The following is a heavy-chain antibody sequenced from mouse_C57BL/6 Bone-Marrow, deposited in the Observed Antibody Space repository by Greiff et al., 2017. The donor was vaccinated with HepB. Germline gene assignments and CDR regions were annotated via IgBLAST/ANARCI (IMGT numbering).Heavy chain of an antibody. D-gene: IGHD1-1*01. CDR3: ARSGADYYGSKDWFAY. V-gene: IGHV1-59*01. J-gene: IGHJ3*01. Sequence: QVQLQQSGAELVRPGTSVKLSCKASGYTFTSYWMHWVKQRPGQGLEWIGVIDPSDSYTNYNQKFKGKATLTVDTSSSTAYMQLSSLTSEDSAVYYCARSGADYYGSKDWFAYWGQGTLVTVSA. CDR1: GYTFTSYW. CDR2: IDPSDSYT.